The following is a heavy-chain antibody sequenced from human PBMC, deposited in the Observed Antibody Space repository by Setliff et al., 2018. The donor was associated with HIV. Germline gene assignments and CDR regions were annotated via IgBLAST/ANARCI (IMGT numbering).Heavy chain of an antibody. CDR1: GGSISSDY. CDR2: IYYSGST. J-gene: IGHJ4*02. CDR3: ARHAAGPDGPFDY. Sequence: SETLSLTCTVSGGSISSDYWSWIRQPPGKGLEWIGYIYYSGSTNYNPSLKSRVTISADTSKNQFSLKLSSVIAADTAVYYCARHAAGPDGPFDYWGQGTLVTVSS. V-gene: IGHV4-59*08.